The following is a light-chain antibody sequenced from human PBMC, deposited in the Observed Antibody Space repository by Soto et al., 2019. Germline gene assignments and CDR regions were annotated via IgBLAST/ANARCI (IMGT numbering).Light chain of an antibody. CDR3: QQYNTWPRT. V-gene: IGKV3-15*01. Sequence: EIVLTQSPVTLSVPPGESATLSCRASQSVSSTLAWFQQKPGQAPRLLIYGASTRATGIPARFSGSGSGTDFTLTISSLQSEDFAVYYCQQYNTWPRTFGQGTKVDI. J-gene: IGKJ1*01. CDR2: GAS. CDR1: QSVSST.